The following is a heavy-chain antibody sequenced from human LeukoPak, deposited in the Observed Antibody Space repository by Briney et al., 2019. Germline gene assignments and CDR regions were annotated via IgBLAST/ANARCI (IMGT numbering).Heavy chain of an antibody. D-gene: IGHD3-16*01. CDR1: GGSFSGYY. CDR3: ARGAAPFGLXKQFDY. V-gene: IGHV4-34*01. J-gene: IGHJ4*02. Sequence: SETLSLTCAVYGGSFSGYYWSWIRQPPGKGLEWIGEINHSGSTNYNPSLKSRVTISVDTSKNQFSLKLSSVTAADTAVYYCARGAAPFGLXKQFDYWGQGTLVTVSS. CDR2: INHSGST.